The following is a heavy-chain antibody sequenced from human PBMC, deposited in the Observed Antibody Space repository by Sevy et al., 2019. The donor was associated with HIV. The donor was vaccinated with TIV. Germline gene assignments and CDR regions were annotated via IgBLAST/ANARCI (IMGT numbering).Heavy chain of an antibody. CDR3: AREVLNDYDFWSGYYRVNYYYGMDV. CDR1: GGSISSGGYS. CDR2: IYHSGST. J-gene: IGHJ6*02. V-gene: IGHV4-30-2*01. D-gene: IGHD3-3*01. Sequence: SETLSLTCAVSGGSISSGGYSWSWIRQPPGKGLEWIGYIYHSGSTYYNPSLKSRLTISVDRSKNQFSLNLSSVTAADTAVYYCAREVLNDYDFWSGYYRVNYYYGMDVWGQGTTVTVSS.